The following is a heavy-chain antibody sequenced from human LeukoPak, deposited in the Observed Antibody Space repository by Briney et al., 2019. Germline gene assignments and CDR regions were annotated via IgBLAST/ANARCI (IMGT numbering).Heavy chain of an antibody. CDR2: IYASGST. Sequence: SETLSLTCTVSGGSISTYYWSWIRQPAGKGLEWIGRIYASGSTNYNPSLKSRVTMSVDTSKNQFSLKLSSVTAADTAVYYCARVIFTGESYCFDYWGQGTLVTVSS. CDR3: ARVIFTGESYCFDY. D-gene: IGHD7-27*01. V-gene: IGHV4-4*07. CDR1: GGSISTYY. J-gene: IGHJ4*02.